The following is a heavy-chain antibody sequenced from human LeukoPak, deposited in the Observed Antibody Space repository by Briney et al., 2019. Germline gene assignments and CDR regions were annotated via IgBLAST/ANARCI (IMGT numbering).Heavy chain of an antibody. Sequence: ASVTVSCKASGYTFTGYYMHWVRQAPGQGLEWMGWINPNSGGTNYAQKFQGRVTMTRDTSISKAYMELSRLRSDDTAVYYCAEEKLGYCSSTSCYAFGWFDPWGQGTLVTVSS. V-gene: IGHV1-2*02. CDR1: GYTFTGYY. CDR2: INPNSGGT. D-gene: IGHD2-2*01. CDR3: AEEKLGYCSSTSCYAFGWFDP. J-gene: IGHJ5*02.